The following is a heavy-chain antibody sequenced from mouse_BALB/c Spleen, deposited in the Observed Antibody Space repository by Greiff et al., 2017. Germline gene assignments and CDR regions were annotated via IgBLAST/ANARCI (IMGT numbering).Heavy chain of an antibody. D-gene: IGHD2-10*01. J-gene: IGHJ4*01. Sequence: QVQLQQSGPGLVQPSQSLSITCTVSGFSLTSYGVHWVRQSPGKGLEWLGVIWSGGSTDYNAVFISRLSISKDNSKSQVFFKMNSLQANDTAIYYCASSYYGNYVGAMDYWGQGTSVTVSS. CDR3: ASSYYGNYVGAMDY. V-gene: IGHV2-2*02. CDR2: IWSGGST. CDR1: GFSLTSYG.